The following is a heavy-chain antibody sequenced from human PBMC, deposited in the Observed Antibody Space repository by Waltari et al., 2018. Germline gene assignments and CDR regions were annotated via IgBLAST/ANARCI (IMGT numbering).Heavy chain of an antibody. Sequence: QITLKESGPTLVKPTQTLTLTCTFAGFSLNTFGVGVGWIRQPPGKALEWVALIYWKDDKRYSPYLETRLSITKDTSKNQVVLTMANMDPVDTATYYCAYRSTLVDAEYFLQWGQGTLVTVSS. CDR2: IYWKDDK. J-gene: IGHJ1*01. CDR1: GFSLNTFGVG. CDR3: AYRSTLVDAEYFLQ. V-gene: IGHV2-5*01. D-gene: IGHD3-9*01.